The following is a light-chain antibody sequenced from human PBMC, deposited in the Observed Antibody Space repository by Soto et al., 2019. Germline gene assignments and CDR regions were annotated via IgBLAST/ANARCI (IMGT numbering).Light chain of an antibody. V-gene: IGLV1-40*01. CDR1: SSNIGAGYD. J-gene: IGLJ1*01. CDR3: QSSDSSLNV. Sequence: VLTPPPSVSGAPGQRVTISCTGSSSNIGAGYDVHWYQQRPGTAPKLLIFGNINRPSGVPDRFSDSKSGTSASLAITGLQAEDESDYYCQSSDSSLNVFGTGTKVTVL. CDR2: GNI.